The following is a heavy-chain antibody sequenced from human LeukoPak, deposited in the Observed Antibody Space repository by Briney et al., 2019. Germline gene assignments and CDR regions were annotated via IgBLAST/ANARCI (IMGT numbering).Heavy chain of an antibody. CDR2: INPSGGST. D-gene: IGHD2-2*01. Sequence: GASVKVSCKASGYTFTSYYMHWVRQAPGQGLEWMGIINPSGGSTRYAQKFQGRVTMTRDTSTSTVYMELSSLRSEDTAVYYCTRAAVPAARPPGPDYWGQGTLVTVSS. V-gene: IGHV1-46*01. J-gene: IGHJ4*02. CDR3: TRAAVPAARPPGPDY. CDR1: GYTFTSYY.